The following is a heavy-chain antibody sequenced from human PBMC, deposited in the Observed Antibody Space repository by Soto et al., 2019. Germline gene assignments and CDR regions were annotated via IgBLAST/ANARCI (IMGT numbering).Heavy chain of an antibody. D-gene: IGHD1-26*01. CDR2: IYYSGTT. Sequence: QVQLQESGPGLVKPSDTLSLTCAVSGYSISSSNWWGWIRQPPGKGLEWIGYIYYSGTTYYNPSLKSRVPMSVYTSKNQFSLKRTSVTAVDTAVYYCARREIQGPIDYWGQGTLVTVSS. CDR1: GYSISSSNW. V-gene: IGHV4-28*01. J-gene: IGHJ4*02. CDR3: ARREIQGPIDY.